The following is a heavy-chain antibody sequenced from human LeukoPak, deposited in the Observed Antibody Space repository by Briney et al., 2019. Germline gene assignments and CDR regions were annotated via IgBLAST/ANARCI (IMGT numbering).Heavy chain of an antibody. D-gene: IGHD3-10*01. CDR3: ASYSSSRGDIEY. CDR1: GFTFSDFW. J-gene: IGHJ4*02. CDR2: IKQDGSEK. V-gene: IGHV3-7*02. Sequence: GGSLRLSCAASGFTFSDFWMNWVRQAPGKGLEWVANIKQDGSEKHFLDSVKGRFTISRDNAKNSLFLQMNSLGAEDTAVYYCASYSSSRGDIEYWGQGTLVTVSS.